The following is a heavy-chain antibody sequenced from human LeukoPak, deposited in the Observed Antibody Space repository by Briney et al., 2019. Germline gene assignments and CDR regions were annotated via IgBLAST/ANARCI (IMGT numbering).Heavy chain of an antibody. CDR2: IYYSGST. Sequence: SETLSLTCTVSGGSISSSSYYWGWIRQPPGKGLEWIGSIYYSGSTYYNPSLKSRVTISVDTSKNQFSLKLSSVTAADTAVYYCARDYRTLDDAFDIWGQGTMVTVSS. J-gene: IGHJ3*02. D-gene: IGHD1-1*01. CDR1: GGSISSSSYY. V-gene: IGHV4-39*07. CDR3: ARDYRTLDDAFDI.